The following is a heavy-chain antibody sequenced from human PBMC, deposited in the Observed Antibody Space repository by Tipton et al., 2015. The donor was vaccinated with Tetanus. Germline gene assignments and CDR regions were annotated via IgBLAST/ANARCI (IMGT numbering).Heavy chain of an antibody. CDR3: ARVSDRAARRPLDY. D-gene: IGHD6-6*01. Sequence: TLSLTCTVSGGSISSYYWSWIRQPAGKGLEWIGRIYTSGSTNYNPSLKSRVTISVDTSKNQFSLKLSSVTAADTAVYYCARVSDRAARRPLDYWGQGSLVTVSS. V-gene: IGHV4-4*07. J-gene: IGHJ4*02. CDR2: IYTSGST. CDR1: GGSISSYY.